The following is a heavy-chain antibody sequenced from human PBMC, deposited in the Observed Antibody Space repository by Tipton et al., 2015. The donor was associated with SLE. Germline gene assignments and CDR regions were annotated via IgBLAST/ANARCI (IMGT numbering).Heavy chain of an antibody. CDR2: GST. D-gene: IGHD2-2*01. CDR3: ARVRCSSTSCYYFDY. Sequence: GSTNYNPSLKSRGSISVDTSKNQFSLKLSTVTAADTAVYYCARVRCSSTSCYYFDYWGQGTLVTVSS. J-gene: IGHJ4*02. V-gene: IGHV4-59*01.